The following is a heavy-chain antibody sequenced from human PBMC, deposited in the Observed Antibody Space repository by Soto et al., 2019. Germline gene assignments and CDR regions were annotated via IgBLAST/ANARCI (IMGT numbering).Heavy chain of an antibody. Sequence: EVQLVESGGALVQPGGSLRLSCAASRFTFSTYEMNWVRQAPGKGLEWVSYISTSGSTVYYADSVKGRFTISRDNTRNSLYLQMNSLRDEDTALYYCVRYCSTTLCNGVATRTSDYWGQGTLVTVSS. CDR3: VRYCSTTLCNGVATRTSDY. V-gene: IGHV3-48*03. CDR1: RFTFSTYE. J-gene: IGHJ4*02. D-gene: IGHD2-2*01. CDR2: ISTSGSTV.